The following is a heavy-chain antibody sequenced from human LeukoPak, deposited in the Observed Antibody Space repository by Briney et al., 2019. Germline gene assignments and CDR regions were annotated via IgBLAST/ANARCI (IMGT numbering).Heavy chain of an antibody. CDR2: MNQDGSAK. CDR1: GFTFSDSW. CDR3: ATYTHWVAGDV. J-gene: IGHJ6*02. D-gene: IGHD3-16*01. V-gene: IGHV3-7*01. Sequence: PGGSLRLSCAASGFTFSDSWMSWVRQAPGKGLEWVANMNQDGSAKDYVDSVKGRFTISRDNARNALYLQMISLRAEDPAVYYCATYTHWVAGDVWGQGTTVTVSS.